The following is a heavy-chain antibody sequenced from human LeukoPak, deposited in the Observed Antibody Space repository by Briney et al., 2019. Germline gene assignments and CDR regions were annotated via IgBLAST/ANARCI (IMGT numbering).Heavy chain of an antibody. CDR2: ISSSSSYI. V-gene: IGHV3-21*04. Sequence: GGSLRLSCAASGFTLSSYSMNWVRQAPGKGLEWVSSISSSSSYIYYADSVKGRFTISRDNAKNSLYLQMNSLRAEDTAVYYCAGYSSSWPYYFDYWGQGTLVTVSS. J-gene: IGHJ4*02. CDR3: AGYSSSWPYYFDY. CDR1: GFTLSSYS. D-gene: IGHD6-13*01.